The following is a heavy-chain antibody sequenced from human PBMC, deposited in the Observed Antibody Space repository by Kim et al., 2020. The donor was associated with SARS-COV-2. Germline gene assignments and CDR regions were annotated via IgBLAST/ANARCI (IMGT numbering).Heavy chain of an antibody. CDR2: IIPIFGTA. Sequence: SVKVSCKASGGTFSSYAISWVRQAPGQGLEWMGGIIPIFGTANYAQKFQGRVTITADESTSTAYMELSSLRSEDTAVYYCARGDYSGSYYFYYGMDVWGQGTTVTVSS. CDR1: GGTFSSYA. V-gene: IGHV1-69*13. J-gene: IGHJ6*02. D-gene: IGHD1-26*01. CDR3: ARGDYSGSYYFYYGMDV.